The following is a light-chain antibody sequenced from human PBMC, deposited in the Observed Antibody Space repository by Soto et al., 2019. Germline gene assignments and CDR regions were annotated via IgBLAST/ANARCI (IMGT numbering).Light chain of an antibody. Sequence: QSVLTQPSSVSRSPGQSITISRPGTNSDGCVYNYVSWYQQHPGKVPKLMIYDVSNRPSGVSNRFSGSKSGNTASLTISGLQAEDEADYYCSSYTSSSTPYVFGTGTKVTVL. CDR1: NSDGCVYNY. CDR2: DVS. V-gene: IGLV2-14*01. J-gene: IGLJ1*01. CDR3: SSYTSSSTPYV.